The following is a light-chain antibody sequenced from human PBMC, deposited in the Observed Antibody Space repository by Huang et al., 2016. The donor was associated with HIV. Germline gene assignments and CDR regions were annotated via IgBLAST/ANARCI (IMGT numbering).Light chain of an antibody. CDR2: GAS. CDR1: ESILRN. J-gene: IGKJ2*01. CDR3: QQYNKWPPYT. Sequence: VMTQSPATLSVSPGERATLSCRASESILRNLAWYQQTPGQPPRLLIYGASVSLPDSPDRLRGSGSETEFSLTISSLQSEDVAVYYRQQYNKWPPYTYGQGTKLEIK. V-gene: IGKV3-15*01.